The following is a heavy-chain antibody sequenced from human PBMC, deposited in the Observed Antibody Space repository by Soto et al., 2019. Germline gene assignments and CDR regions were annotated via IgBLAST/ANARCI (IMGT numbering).Heavy chain of an antibody. CDR3: ARGGWDIVVVPAAIGVYYYYYGMDV. V-gene: IGHV4-34*01. D-gene: IGHD2-2*02. CDR1: GGSFSGYY. Sequence: QVQLQQWGAGLLKPSETLSLTCAVYGGSFSGYYWSWIRQPPGKGLEWIGEINHSGSTNYNPSLKSRVTISVDPSKNQFSLKLSSVTDADTAVYYCARGGWDIVVVPAAIGVYYYYYGMDVWGQGTTVTVSS. J-gene: IGHJ6*02. CDR2: INHSGST.